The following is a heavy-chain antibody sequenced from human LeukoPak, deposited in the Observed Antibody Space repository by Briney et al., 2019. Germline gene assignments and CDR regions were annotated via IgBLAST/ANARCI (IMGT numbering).Heavy chain of an antibody. Sequence: ASVKVSCKASGYTFTGYYMHWVRQAPGQGLELMGWINPNSGGTNYAQKFQGRVTMTRDTSISTAYMELSRLRSDDTAVYYCARCGSYSGWYNWFDPWGQGTLVTVSS. V-gene: IGHV1-2*02. CDR1: GYTFTGYY. CDR2: INPNSGGT. J-gene: IGHJ5*02. D-gene: IGHD1-26*01. CDR3: ARCGSYSGWYNWFDP.